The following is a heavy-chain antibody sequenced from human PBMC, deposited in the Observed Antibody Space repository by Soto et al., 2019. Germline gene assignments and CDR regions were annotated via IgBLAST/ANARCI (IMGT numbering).Heavy chain of an antibody. Sequence: SLRLSCAASGFTFSSYAMSWVHQAPGKGLEWVSAISGSGGSTYYADSVKGRFTISRDNSKNTLYLQMNSLRAEDTAVYYCAKQHVTIFGVVIHYYYGMDVWGQGTTVTVSS. D-gene: IGHD3-3*01. CDR1: GFTFSSYA. J-gene: IGHJ6*02. CDR3: AKQHVTIFGVVIHYYYGMDV. V-gene: IGHV3-23*01. CDR2: ISGSGGST.